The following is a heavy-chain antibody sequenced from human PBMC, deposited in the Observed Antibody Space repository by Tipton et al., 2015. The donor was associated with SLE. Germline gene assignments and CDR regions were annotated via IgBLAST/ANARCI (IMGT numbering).Heavy chain of an antibody. CDR2: MYASGST. V-gene: IGHV4-4*07. Sequence: LRLSCSVSSDSISSYYWNWIRQPAGKGLEWIGRMYASGSTNFNPSLESRVTMSLDMSKNQFSLNLRSVTAADTAVYYCARRVVESAQLGLMNNWFDPWGQGILVTVSS. J-gene: IGHJ5*02. CDR1: SDSISSYY. D-gene: IGHD5-24*01. CDR3: ARRVVESAQLGLMNNWFDP.